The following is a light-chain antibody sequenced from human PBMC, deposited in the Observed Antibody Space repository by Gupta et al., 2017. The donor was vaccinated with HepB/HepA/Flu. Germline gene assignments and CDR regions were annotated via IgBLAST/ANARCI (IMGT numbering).Light chain of an antibody. V-gene: IGLV1-47*01. CDR2: RNN. CDR1: SSNIGSNY. Sequence: QSVLTQPPSASGTPGQRVTSSCSGSSSNIGSNYVYWYQQLPVTAPKLLIYRNNQRPSGVPDRFSGSKSGTSASLASIGLRSEDEADYYCAAWDDSLSGHWVFGGGTKLTVL. CDR3: AAWDDSLSGHWV. J-gene: IGLJ3*02.